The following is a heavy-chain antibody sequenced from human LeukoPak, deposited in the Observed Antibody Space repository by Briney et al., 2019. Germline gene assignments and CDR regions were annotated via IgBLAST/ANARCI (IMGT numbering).Heavy chain of an antibody. J-gene: IGHJ3*02. Sequence: PGGSLRLSCAASGFTFSNAWMSWVRQAPGKGLEWVGRIKSKTDGGTTDCAAPVKGRFTISRDDSKNTLYLQMNSLKTEDTAVYYCTGLWFGELGDAFDIWGQGTMVTVSS. D-gene: IGHD3-10*01. CDR3: TGLWFGELGDAFDI. CDR2: IKSKTDGGTT. V-gene: IGHV3-15*01. CDR1: GFTFSNAW.